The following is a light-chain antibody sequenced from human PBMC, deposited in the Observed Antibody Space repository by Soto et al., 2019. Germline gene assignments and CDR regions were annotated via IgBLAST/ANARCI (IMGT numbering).Light chain of an antibody. J-gene: IGLJ1*01. CDR2: DVS. Sequence: QSALTQPASVSGSPGQSITISCTGTSSDVSGYNYVSWYQQHPGKAPKLMIYDVSNRPSGVSNRFSGSKSGNTASLTISGLQAEDEADYYCSSYTSVYVFGTGTKLTVL. CDR3: SSYTSVYV. V-gene: IGLV2-14*01. CDR1: SSDVSGYNY.